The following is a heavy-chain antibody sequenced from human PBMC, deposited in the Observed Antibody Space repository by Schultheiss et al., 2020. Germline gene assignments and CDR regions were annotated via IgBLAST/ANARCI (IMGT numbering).Heavy chain of an antibody. CDR3: ARECYCSGGSCYADDAFDI. CDR1: GFTFSSYS. CDR2: ISSSGSTI. Sequence: GGSLRLSCVASGFTFSSYSMNWVRLAPGKGLEWVSSISSSGSTIYYADSVKGRFTISRDNAKNSLYLQMNSLRAEDTAVYYCARECYCSGGSCYADDAFDIWGQGTMVTVSS. V-gene: IGHV3-48*04. D-gene: IGHD2-15*01. J-gene: IGHJ3*02.